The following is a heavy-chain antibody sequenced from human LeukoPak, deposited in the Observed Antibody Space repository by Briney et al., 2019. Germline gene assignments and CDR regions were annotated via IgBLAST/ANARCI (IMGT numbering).Heavy chain of an antibody. CDR2: SKDKANRYTT. D-gene: IGHD1-26*01. CDR3: AKKRSGSNYPFDY. CDR1: GSTFSDHH. J-gene: IGHJ4*02. V-gene: IGHV3-72*01. Sequence: GGSLRLSCAASGSTFSDHHMDWVRQAPGKGLEWVGRSKDKANRYTTEYAAPVKGRFTISRDDSKKSVYLQMNSLKTEDTAVYYCAKKRSGSNYPFDYWGQGTLVTVSS.